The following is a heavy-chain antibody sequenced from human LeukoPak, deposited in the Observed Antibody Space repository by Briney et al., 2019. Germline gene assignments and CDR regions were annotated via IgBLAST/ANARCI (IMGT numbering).Heavy chain of an antibody. CDR1: GGAISSYY. J-gene: IGHJ4*02. D-gene: IGHD2-2*01. V-gene: IGHV4-59*08. CDR3: ARAHCSSTSCYGWGDGYYFDY. CDR2: IYYSGST. Sequence: SETLSLTCTVSGGAISSYYWSWIRQPPGKGLEWIGYIYYSGSTNYNPSLKSRVTISVDTSKNQFSLELSSVTAADTAVYYCARAHCSSTSCYGWGDGYYFDYWGQGTLVTVSS.